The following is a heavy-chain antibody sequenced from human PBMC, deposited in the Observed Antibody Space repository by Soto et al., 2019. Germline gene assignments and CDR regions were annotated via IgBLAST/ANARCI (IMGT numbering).Heavy chain of an antibody. D-gene: IGHD2-15*01. Sequence: GGSLRLSCAASGFTVSSKYMSWVRQAPGKGLEWVSLIQSGGPTYYADSVKGRFTISRDTSENTVHLQMDSLRAEDTAVYYCARDDVLWDGGRCYGVPLDGWGKGTTVTVSS. J-gene: IGHJ6*04. CDR3: ARDDVLWDGGRCYGVPLDG. CDR1: GFTVSSKY. CDR2: IQSGGPT. V-gene: IGHV3-66*01.